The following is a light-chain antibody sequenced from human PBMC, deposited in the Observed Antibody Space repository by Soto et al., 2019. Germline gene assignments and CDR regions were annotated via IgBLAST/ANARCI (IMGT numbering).Light chain of an antibody. CDR2: EVT. J-gene: IGLJ2*01. Sequence: QSALTQPASVSGSPGQSITISCTGTSNDVGAYNFVSWYQQHPGKAPKLIIYEVTNRPSRVSNRFSGSKSGSTASLTISGLQAEDEADYYCSSYTTSTTLVFGGGTQLTVL. CDR3: SSYTTSTTLV. CDR1: SNDVGAYNF. V-gene: IGLV2-14*01.